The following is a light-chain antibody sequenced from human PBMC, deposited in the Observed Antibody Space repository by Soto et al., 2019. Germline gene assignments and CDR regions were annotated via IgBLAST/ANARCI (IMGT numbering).Light chain of an antibody. CDR3: CSYARSQTWV. CDR2: DVT. Sequence: QSALTQPRSVSGSPGQSVTISCTGTSSDIGGYNYVSWYQQHPGKAPELIIFDVTKRPSGVPVRFSGSKSGNTASLTISALQAEDETDYYCCSYARSQTWVFGGGTKLTVL. CDR1: SSDIGGYNY. V-gene: IGLV2-11*01. J-gene: IGLJ3*02.